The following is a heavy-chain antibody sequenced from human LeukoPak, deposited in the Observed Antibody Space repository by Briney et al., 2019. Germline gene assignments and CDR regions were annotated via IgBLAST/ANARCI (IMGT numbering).Heavy chain of an antibody. Sequence: GGSLRLSCAASGFTFSSYGMHWVRQAPGKGLEWVAFIRYDGSNKYYADSVKGRFTISRDNSKNTLYLQMNSLRAEDTAVYYCAKDLMSGSYYAFDIWGQGTMVTVSS. J-gene: IGHJ3*02. CDR2: IRYDGSNK. CDR1: GFTFSSYG. D-gene: IGHD1-26*01. CDR3: AKDLMSGSYYAFDI. V-gene: IGHV3-30*02.